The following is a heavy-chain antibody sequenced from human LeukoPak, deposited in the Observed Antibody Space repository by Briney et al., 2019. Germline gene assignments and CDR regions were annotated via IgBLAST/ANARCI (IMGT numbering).Heavy chain of an antibody. Sequence: GGSLRLSCSASGFTFSSYALSWVRQAPGKGLEWVSVISSSGDSTYYADSVKGRFTTSRDNSKNTLYLQMHSLRAEDTAVYSCAKNLLGSEAFSWYFDLWGRGTLVTVSS. V-gene: IGHV3-23*01. CDR1: GFTFSSYA. D-gene: IGHD1-26*01. CDR2: ISSSGDST. CDR3: AKNLLGSEAFSWYFDL. J-gene: IGHJ2*01.